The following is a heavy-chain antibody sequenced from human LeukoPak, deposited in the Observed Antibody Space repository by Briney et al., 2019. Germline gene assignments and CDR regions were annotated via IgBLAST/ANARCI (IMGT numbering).Heavy chain of an antibody. Sequence: QTGGSLRLSCAASGFTFSSYAMSWVRQAPGKGLEWVSAISGSGGSTYYADSVKGRFTISRDNSKNTLYLQMNSLRAEDTAVYYCAKDSVTKYDFWSGLTYFLDYWGQGTLVTVSS. J-gene: IGHJ4*02. CDR3: AKDSVTKYDFWSGLTYFLDY. CDR1: GFTFSSYA. CDR2: ISGSGGST. V-gene: IGHV3-23*01. D-gene: IGHD3-3*01.